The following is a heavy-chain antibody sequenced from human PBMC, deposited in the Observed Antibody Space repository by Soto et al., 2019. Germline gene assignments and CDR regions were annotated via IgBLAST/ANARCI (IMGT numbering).Heavy chain of an antibody. CDR3: AKVVAATPINYYYYGMDV. V-gene: IGHV3-30*18. CDR1: GFTFSSYG. J-gene: IGHJ6*02. CDR2: ISYDGSNK. D-gene: IGHD2-15*01. Sequence: GGSLRLSCAASGFTFSSYGMHWVRQAPGKGLEWVAVISYDGSNKYYADSVKGRFTISRDNSKNTPYLQMNSLRAEDTAVYYCAKVVAATPINYYYYGMDVWGQGTTVTVSS.